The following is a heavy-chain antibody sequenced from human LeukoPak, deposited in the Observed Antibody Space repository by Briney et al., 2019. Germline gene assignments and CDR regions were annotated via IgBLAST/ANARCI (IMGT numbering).Heavy chain of an antibody. CDR1: GFTFSSYA. J-gene: IGHJ4*02. CDR3: AKGATYYYDSSGYYFDY. Sequence: GGSLRLSCAASGFTFSSYAMSWVRQAPGKGLEWVSAISGSGGSTYYADSVKGRFTISRDNSKNTLYLQMNSLRAEDTAVYYCAKGATYYYDSSGYYFDYWGQGTLVTISS. D-gene: IGHD3-22*01. CDR2: ISGSGGST. V-gene: IGHV3-23*01.